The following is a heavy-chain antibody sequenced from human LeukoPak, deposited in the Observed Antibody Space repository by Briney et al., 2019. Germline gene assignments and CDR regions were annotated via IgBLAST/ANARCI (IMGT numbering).Heavy chain of an antibody. D-gene: IGHD5-24*01. V-gene: IGHV3-23*01. CDR1: GFTFSSCA. CDR2: LSGSGGST. Sequence: PGGSLRLSCAASGFTFSSCAMSWVRQAPGKGLEWVSALSGSGGSTYYADSVKGRFTISRDNSKNTLYLQMNSLRAEDTAVYYCAKDGGKRWLQTFDYWGQGTLVTVSS. J-gene: IGHJ4*02. CDR3: AKDGGKRWLQTFDY.